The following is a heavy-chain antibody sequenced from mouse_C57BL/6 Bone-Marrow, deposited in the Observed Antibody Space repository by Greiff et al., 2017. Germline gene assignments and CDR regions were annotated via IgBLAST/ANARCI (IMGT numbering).Heavy chain of an antibody. Sequence: EVMLVESGGGLVQPGESLKLSCESNEYEFHSNDMSWFRKTPEKRLELVAAINSDGGSTYYPDTMERRFIISRDNTKKTLYLQMSSLRSEDTALYYCARPDGNYPDGYWGQGTTLTVSS. CDR3: ARPDGNYPDGY. CDR1: EYEFHSND. J-gene: IGHJ2*01. V-gene: IGHV5-2*01. CDR2: INSDGGST. D-gene: IGHD2-1*01.